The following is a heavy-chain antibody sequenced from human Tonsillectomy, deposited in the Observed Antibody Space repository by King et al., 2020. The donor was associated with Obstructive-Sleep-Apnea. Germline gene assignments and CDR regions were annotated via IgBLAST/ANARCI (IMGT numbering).Heavy chain of an antibody. CDR1: DVSITTSAW. D-gene: IGHD4-17*01. J-gene: IGHJ4*02. CDR2: IYHSGTT. V-gene: IGHV4-4*02. CDR3: ARTTYGDYALDC. Sequence: QLQESGPELVKPSGSLSLTCAVSDVSITTSAWWTWVRQSPGKGLEWIGQIYHSGTTNYNPSLKSRGTMSVDKSKKQFSLKLSSVTAADTAVYYCARTTYGDYALDCWGQGTLVSVSS.